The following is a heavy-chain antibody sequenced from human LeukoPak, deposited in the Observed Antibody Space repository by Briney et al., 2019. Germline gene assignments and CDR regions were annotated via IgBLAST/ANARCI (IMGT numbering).Heavy chain of an antibody. CDR1: GFTFSSYE. V-gene: IGHV3-48*03. CDR2: ISSSGSTI. CDR3: AELGITMIGGV. D-gene: IGHD3-10*02. J-gene: IGHJ6*04. Sequence: GGTLRLSCAASGFTFSSYEVNWVRQAPGQGLEWVSYISSSGSTIYYADSVKGRFTISRDNAKNSLYLQMNSLRAEDTAVYYCAELGITMIGGVWGKGTTVTISS.